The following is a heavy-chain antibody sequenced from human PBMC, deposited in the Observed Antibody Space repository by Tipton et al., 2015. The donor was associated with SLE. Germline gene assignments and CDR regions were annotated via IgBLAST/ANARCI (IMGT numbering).Heavy chain of an antibody. Sequence: SLRLSCAASGFTFSSYAMHWVRQAPGKGLEWVSGINWNGGSTSYADSVKGRFIISRDNAKKSLYLQMNSLRAEDTALYYCARDKELEWDALDIWGRGTMVTVSS. CDR3: ARDKELEWDALDI. CDR1: GFTFSSYA. J-gene: IGHJ3*02. D-gene: IGHD3-3*01. V-gene: IGHV3-20*04. CDR2: INWNGGST.